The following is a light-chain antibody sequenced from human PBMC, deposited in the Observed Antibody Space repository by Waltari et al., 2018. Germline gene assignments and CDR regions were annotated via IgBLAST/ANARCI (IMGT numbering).Light chain of an antibody. V-gene: IGLV2-14*03. J-gene: IGLJ1*01. Sequence: QSALTQPASVSGSPGQSITISCTGTSSDVGCYNYVSWYQPHPGPTPKLIIFDVNRRPSGVSHRFSGSKSGNTASLTISGLQAEDEADYYCGSYTTRATHVFGIGTKVTVL. CDR2: DVN. CDR3: GSYTTRATHV. CDR1: SSDVGCYNY.